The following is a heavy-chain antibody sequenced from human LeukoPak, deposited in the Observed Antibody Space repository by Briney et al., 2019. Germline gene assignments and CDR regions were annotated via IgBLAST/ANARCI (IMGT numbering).Heavy chain of an antibody. V-gene: IGHV4-4*07. CDR3: ARQHIVVVTATRVAGAFNI. CDR1: GGSISSYY. J-gene: IGHJ3*02. CDR2: IYTSGST. D-gene: IGHD2-21*02. Sequence: SETLSLTCTVSGGSISSYYWSWLRQPAGKGLEWIGRIYTSGSTNYNPSLKSRVTISVDTSKNQFSLDLSSVTAADTAVYYCARQHIVVVTATRVAGAFNIWGQGAMVTVSS.